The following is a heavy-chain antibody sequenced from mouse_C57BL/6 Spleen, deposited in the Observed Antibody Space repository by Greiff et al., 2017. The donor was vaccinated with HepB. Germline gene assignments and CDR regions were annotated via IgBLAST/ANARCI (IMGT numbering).Heavy chain of an antibody. D-gene: IGHD1-2*01. CDR2: IYPGDGDT. Sequence: QVQLQQSGPELVKPGASVKISCKASGYAFSSSWMNWVKQRPGKGLEWIGRIYPGDGDTNYNGKFKGKATLTADKSSSTAYMQLSSLTSEDSAVYFCAYGPGYFDVWGTGTTVTVSS. CDR1: GYAFSSSW. J-gene: IGHJ1*03. CDR3: AYGPGYFDV. V-gene: IGHV1-82*01.